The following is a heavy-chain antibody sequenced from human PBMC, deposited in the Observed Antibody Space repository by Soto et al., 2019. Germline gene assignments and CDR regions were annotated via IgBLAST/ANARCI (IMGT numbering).Heavy chain of an antibody. Sequence: RASVKVSCKASGYTFTGYYMHWLRQAPGQGLEWMGWINPNSGCTNYAQKFQGRVTMTRDTSISTAYMELSRLRSDDTAVYYCAREGYCTNGVCYTSGYWGQGTLVTVSS. CDR1: GYTFTGYY. J-gene: IGHJ4*02. CDR3: AREGYCTNGVCYTSGY. D-gene: IGHD2-8*01. CDR2: INPNSGCT. V-gene: IGHV1-2*02.